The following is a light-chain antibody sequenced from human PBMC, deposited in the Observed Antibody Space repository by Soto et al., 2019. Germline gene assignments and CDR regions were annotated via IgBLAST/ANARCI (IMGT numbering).Light chain of an antibody. CDR1: QSVSSN. Sequence: EIVLTQSPGTLSLSPGERATLSCRASQSVSSNLAWYQQKPGQPPRLLIYGASSRATGIPDRFSGSGSGTEFTLTISSLQPDDFATYYCQHYNSYSEAFGQGTKVDNK. CDR2: GAS. J-gene: IGKJ1*01. CDR3: QHYNSYSEA. V-gene: IGKV3D-15*01.